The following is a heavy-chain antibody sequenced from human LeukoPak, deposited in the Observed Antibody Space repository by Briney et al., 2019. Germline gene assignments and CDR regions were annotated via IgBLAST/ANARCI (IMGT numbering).Heavy chain of an antibody. CDR3: AKWASGSGPEGPFDY. V-gene: IGHV3-23*01. J-gene: IGHJ4*02. CDR1: EFTFDNYA. D-gene: IGHD6-19*01. Sequence: GGSLRLSCAASEFTFDNYAMSWVRQAPGKGLEWVSVISGSGYYSYYADSVKGRFTVSRDNSKTTLYLQMNSLRAEDTAVYYCAKWASGSGPEGPFDYWGQGTLVTVSS. CDR2: ISGSGYYS.